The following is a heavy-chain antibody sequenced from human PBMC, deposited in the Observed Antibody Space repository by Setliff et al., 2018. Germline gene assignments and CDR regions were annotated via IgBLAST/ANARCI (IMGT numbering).Heavy chain of an antibody. V-gene: IGHV1-3*01. CDR2: INAGNGNT. CDR3: AKSLDGGWMPFDY. Sequence: ASVKVSCKASGYTFTSYAMHWVRQAPGQRLEWMGWINAGNGNTKYSQKFQGRVTITRDTSASTAYMELSSLRSEDTAVYYCAKSLDGGWMPFDYWGQGAPVTVSS. CDR1: GYTFTSYA. D-gene: IGHD2-15*01. J-gene: IGHJ4*02.